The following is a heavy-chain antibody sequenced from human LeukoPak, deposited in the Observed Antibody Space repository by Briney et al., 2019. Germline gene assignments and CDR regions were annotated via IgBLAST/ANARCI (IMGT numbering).Heavy chain of an antibody. D-gene: IGHD6-13*01. CDR3: ARSGVQTANSWYIY. V-gene: IGHV1-18*01. J-gene: IGHJ4*02. CDR2: ISAYNGNT. Sequence: ASVKVSCKASGYTFTSYGISWVRQAPGQGLELLGWISAYNGNTNHAEKLQDRVTMTTDTSTSTAYMELRSLSSDDTAVYYCARSGVQTANSWYIYWGQGTLVTVSS. CDR1: GYTFTSYG.